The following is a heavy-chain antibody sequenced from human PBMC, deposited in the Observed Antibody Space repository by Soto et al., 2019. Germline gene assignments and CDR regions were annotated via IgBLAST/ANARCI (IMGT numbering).Heavy chain of an antibody. CDR3: ARNHITMVRGVTGDAFDI. V-gene: IGHV3-11*01. CDR2: ISSSGSTI. J-gene: IGHJ3*02. CDR1: GFTFSDYY. D-gene: IGHD3-10*01. Sequence: PGGSLRLSCAASGFTFSDYYMSWIRQAPGKGLEWVSYISSSGSTIYYADSVKGRFTISRDNAKNSLYLQMNSLRAEDTAVYYCARNHITMVRGVTGDAFDIWGQGTMVTVSS.